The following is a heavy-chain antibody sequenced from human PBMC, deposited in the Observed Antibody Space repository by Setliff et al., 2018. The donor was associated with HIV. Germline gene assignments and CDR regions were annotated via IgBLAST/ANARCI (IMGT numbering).Heavy chain of an antibody. Sequence: PSETLSLTCTVSGDSITSGHFYWGWIRQAPGKGLEWIGNILDGRVTFFNPSLKSRVAISVDTSKNQFSLKLSSVTAADTAVYYCARGLTSVAGWGQGTLVTVSS. J-gene: IGHJ4*02. D-gene: IGHD6-19*01. CDR3: ARGLTSVAG. V-gene: IGHV4-39*01. CDR2: ILDGRVT. CDR1: GDSITSGHFY.